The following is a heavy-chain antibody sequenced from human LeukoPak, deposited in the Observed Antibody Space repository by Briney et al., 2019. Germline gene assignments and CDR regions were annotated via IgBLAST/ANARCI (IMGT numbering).Heavy chain of an antibody. CDR2: ISAYNGNT. Sequence: ASVKVSCKASGYTFTSYGISWVRQAPGQGLEWMGWISAYNGNTNYAQKLQGRVTMTTDTSTSTAYMELRSLRSDDTAVYYCARGLYSHDYGGKEAGYWGQGTLVTVSS. V-gene: IGHV1-18*01. CDR1: GYTFTSYG. J-gene: IGHJ4*02. D-gene: IGHD4-23*01. CDR3: ARGLYSHDYGGKEAGY.